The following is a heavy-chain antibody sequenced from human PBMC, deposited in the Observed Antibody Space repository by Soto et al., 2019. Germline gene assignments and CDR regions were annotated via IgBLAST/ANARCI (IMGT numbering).Heavy chain of an antibody. CDR2: IYYSGST. Sequence: SETLSLTCTVSGGSVSSGSYYWSWIRQPPGKGLEWIGYIYYSGSTNYNPSLKSRVTISVDTSKNQFSLKLSSVTAADTAVYYCARDGAAAAGAGGNWFDPWGEGTLLTVSP. V-gene: IGHV4-61*01. D-gene: IGHD6-13*01. CDR3: ARDGAAAAGAGGNWFDP. J-gene: IGHJ5*02. CDR1: GGSVSSGSYY.